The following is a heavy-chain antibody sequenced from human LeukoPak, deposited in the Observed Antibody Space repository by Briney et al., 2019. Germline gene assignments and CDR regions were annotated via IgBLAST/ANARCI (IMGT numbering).Heavy chain of an antibody. J-gene: IGHJ4*02. D-gene: IGHD2-15*01. Sequence: GGSLRLSCAVSGFTSSSYWMSWVRQAPGKGLEWVANIKQDGSEKYYVDSVKGRFTISRDNAKNSLYLQMNSLRAEGTAVYYCARAPYCIGGSCRFDYWGQGTLVTVS. V-gene: IGHV3-7*03. CDR1: GFTSSSYW. CDR3: ARAPYCIGGSCRFDY. CDR2: IKQDGSEK.